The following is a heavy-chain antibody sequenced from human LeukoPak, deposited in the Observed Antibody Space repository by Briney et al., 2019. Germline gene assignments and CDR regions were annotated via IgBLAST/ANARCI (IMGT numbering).Heavy chain of an antibody. Sequence: GASVKVSCEASGGTFSSYAISWVRQAPGQGLEWMGRIIPILSIANYAQKFQGRVTSTADKSTSTAYMELSSLRSEDTAVYYCAILNDPTMIVVVSLGPWGQGTLVTVSS. V-gene: IGHV1-69*04. J-gene: IGHJ5*02. D-gene: IGHD3-22*01. CDR1: GGTFSSYA. CDR2: IIPILSIA. CDR3: AILNDPTMIVVVSLGP.